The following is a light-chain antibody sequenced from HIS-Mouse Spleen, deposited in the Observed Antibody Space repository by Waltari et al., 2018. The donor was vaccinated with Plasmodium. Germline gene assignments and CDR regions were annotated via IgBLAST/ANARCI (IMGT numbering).Light chain of an antibody. CDR3: YSTYSSGNHRV. CDR1: ALPKKY. Sequence: SYELTQPPSVSVSPGQTARITCSGDALPKKYAYWYQQKSGQAPVLFIYEDSKRPSGIPEIFSGSSSGTMATLTISGAQVEDEADYYCYSTYSSGNHRVFGGGTKLTVL. CDR2: EDS. V-gene: IGLV3-10*01. J-gene: IGLJ3*02.